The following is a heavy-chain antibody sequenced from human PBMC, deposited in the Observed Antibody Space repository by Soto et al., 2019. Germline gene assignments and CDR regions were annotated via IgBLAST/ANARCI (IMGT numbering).Heavy chain of an antibody. CDR3: ARESEDLTSNFDY. J-gene: IGHJ4*02. CDR1: GFTFSRYS. CDR2: ISSTTNYI. V-gene: IGHV3-21*01. Sequence: PGGSLRLSCAASGFTFSRYSMNWVRQAPGKGLEWVSSISSTTNYIYYADSMKGRFTVSRDNAKNSAYLDMNSLSAEDTAVYYCARESEDLTSNFDYWGQGTLVTVPQ.